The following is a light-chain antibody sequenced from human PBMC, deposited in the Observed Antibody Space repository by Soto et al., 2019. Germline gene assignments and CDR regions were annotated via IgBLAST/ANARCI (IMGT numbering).Light chain of an antibody. CDR1: QSVSSY. J-gene: IGKJ4*01. V-gene: IGKV3-11*01. CDR3: QHRAGWPPALT. CDR2: NAS. Sequence: EIVLTQSPATLSLSPGERATLSCRASQSVSSYLAWYQHKPGQAPRLLIYNASNRATGIPARFSGSGSGTDFTLTISSLEPEDFAVYFCQHRAGWPPALTFGGGTKVEIK.